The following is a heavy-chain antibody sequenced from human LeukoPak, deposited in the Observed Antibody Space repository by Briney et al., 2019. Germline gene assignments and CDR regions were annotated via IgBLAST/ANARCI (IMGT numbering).Heavy chain of an antibody. CDR2: VSGSSNI. Sequence: GGSLRLSCAASGFTVSSNYMSWVRQAPGKGLEWVSTVSGSSNIHYSDSVKGRFTISRDNAKNSLYLQVNSLRAEDTAVYYCASNPGPFDYWGQGTLVTVSS. J-gene: IGHJ4*02. D-gene: IGHD1-14*01. V-gene: IGHV3-69-1*01. CDR3: ASNPGPFDY. CDR1: GFTVSSNY.